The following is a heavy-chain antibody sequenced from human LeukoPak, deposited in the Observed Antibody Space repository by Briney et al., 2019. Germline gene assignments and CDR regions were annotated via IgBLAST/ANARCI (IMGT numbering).Heavy chain of an antibody. CDR2: ININTGNP. D-gene: IGHD3-22*01. J-gene: IGHJ4*02. CDR3: ARDWGSGYYPESWDY. Sequence: ASVKVSCKASGYTFTGFYMHWVRQAPGQGLEWMGWININTGNPTYAQGFTGRFVFSLDTSVSTAYLQISSLKAEDTAVYYCARDWGSGYYPESWDYWGQGTLVTVSS. V-gene: IGHV7-4-1*02. CDR1: GYTFTGFY.